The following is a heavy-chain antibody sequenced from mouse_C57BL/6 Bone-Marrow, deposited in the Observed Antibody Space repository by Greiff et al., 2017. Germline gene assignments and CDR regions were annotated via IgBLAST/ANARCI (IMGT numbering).Heavy chain of an antibody. D-gene: IGHD4-1*01. V-gene: IGHV5-6*02. CDR3: ARRTSGTGFDY. J-gene: IGHJ2*01. CDR2: ISSGGSYT. Sequence: VKLMESGGDLVKPGGSLKLSCAASGFTFSSYGMSWVRQTPDKRLEWVATISSGGSYTYYPDSVKGRFTISRDNAKNTLYLQMSSLKSEDTAMYYCARRTSGTGFDYWGQGTTLTVSS. CDR1: GFTFSSYG.